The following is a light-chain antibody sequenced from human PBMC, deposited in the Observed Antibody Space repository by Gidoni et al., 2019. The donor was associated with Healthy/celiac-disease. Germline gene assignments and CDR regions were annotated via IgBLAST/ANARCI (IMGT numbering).Light chain of an antibody. CDR3: QQSYRTPIT. CDR1: QSISSY. J-gene: IGKJ5*01. V-gene: IGKV1-39*01. CDR2: AAS. Sequence: DIQMTQSPSSLSASVGDRVTITCRASQSISSYLNWYQQKPGKAPTLLIYAASSLQSGVPSRFSGSGSGTDFTLTISSLQPEDFATYYCQQSYRTPITFGQGTRLEIK.